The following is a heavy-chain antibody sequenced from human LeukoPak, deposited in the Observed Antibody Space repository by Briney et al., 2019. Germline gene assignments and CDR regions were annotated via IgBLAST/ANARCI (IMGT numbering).Heavy chain of an antibody. CDR3: ARVKDPRGYYYYYYMDV. CDR2: INHSGGT. D-gene: IGHD3-16*01. CDR1: GGSFSGYY. J-gene: IGHJ6*03. V-gene: IGHV4-34*01. Sequence: PSETLSLTCAVYGGSFSGYYWSWIRQPPGKGLEWIGEINHSGGTKYNPSLKSRVTISADTSKNQFSLKLSSVTAADTAMYYCARVKDPRGYYYYYYMDVWGKGTTVTVSS.